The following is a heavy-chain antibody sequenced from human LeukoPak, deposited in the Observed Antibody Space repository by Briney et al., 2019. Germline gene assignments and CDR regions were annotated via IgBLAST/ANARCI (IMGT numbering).Heavy chain of an antibody. V-gene: IGHV3-7*03. CDR2: ICQDGNGR. CDR1: GFTFSSYC. Sequence: GGSLRLSCAASGFTFSSYCMGWVRQTPGKRLECVATICQDGNGRDFVDSVKGRFTISRDNAKNSMYLEMNSLRAEDTALYYCAKGLISGTQDYWGQGTLVTVSS. J-gene: IGHJ4*02. CDR3: AKGLISGTQDY. D-gene: IGHD1-7*01.